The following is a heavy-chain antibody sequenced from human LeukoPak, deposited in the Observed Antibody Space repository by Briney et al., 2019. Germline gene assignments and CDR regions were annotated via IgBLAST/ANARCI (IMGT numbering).Heavy chain of an antibody. CDR1: GFTFSSFP. CDR3: AKFGSDSDY. V-gene: IGHV3-23*01. CDR2: ISGSGRVT. J-gene: IGHJ4*02. D-gene: IGHD1-14*01. Sequence: PGGSLRLSCAASGFTFSSFPMSWVRQAPGKGLEWVSTISGSGRVTYYADSVKGRFTISRDNAKNSLYLQMNSLRAEDTALYYCAKFGSDSDYWGQGTLVTVSS.